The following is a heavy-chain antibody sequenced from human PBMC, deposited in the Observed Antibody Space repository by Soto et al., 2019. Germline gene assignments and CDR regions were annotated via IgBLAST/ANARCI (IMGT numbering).Heavy chain of an antibody. J-gene: IGHJ4*02. CDR1: GGSISSGGYS. D-gene: IGHD1-1*01. CDR3: ARVQDY. V-gene: IGHV4-30-2*01. Sequence: PSETLSLTCAVSGGSISSGGYSWSWIRQPPGKGLEWIGYMYHSGSTYYNPSLKSRVTISIDRSKNQFSLKLSSVIAADTAVYYCARVQDYWGQGILVIVSS. CDR2: MYHSGST.